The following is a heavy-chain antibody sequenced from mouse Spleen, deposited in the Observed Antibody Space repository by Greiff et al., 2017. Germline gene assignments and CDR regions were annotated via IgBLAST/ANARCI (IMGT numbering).Heavy chain of an antibody. CDR2: FHPYNDDT. J-gene: IGHJ1*03. V-gene: IGHV1-47*01. Sequence: QVQLKQSGAELVKPGASVKMSCKASGYTFTTYPIEWMKQNHGKSLEWIGNFHPYNDDTKYNEKFKGKATLTVEKSSSTVYLELSRLTSDDSAVYYCARKGTYGSSYDWYFDVWGTGTTVTVSS. CDR1: GYTFTTYP. CDR3: ARKGTYGSSYDWYFDV. D-gene: IGHD1-1*01.